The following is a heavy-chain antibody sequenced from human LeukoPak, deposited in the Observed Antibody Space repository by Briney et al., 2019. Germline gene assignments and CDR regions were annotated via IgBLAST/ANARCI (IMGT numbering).Heavy chain of an antibody. D-gene: IGHD6-13*01. CDR3: ARGASSSWYEPIDY. J-gene: IGHJ4*02. CDR2: INAGNGNT. Sequence: GASVKVSCKASGYTFTSYAMHWVRQAPGQRLEWMGWINAGNGNTKYSQKFQGRVTITRDTSASTAYMELSSLRSEDTAVYYCARGASSSWYEPIDYWGQGTLVTVSS. V-gene: IGHV1-3*01. CDR1: GYTFTSYA.